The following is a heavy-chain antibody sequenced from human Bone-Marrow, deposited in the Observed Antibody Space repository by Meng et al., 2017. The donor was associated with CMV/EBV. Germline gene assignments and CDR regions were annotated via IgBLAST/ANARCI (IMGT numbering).Heavy chain of an antibody. CDR1: GYTLTELS. V-gene: IGHV1-24*01. Sequence: ASVKVSCKVSGYTLTELSMHWVRQAPGKGLEWRGGFDPEDGETIYAQKFQGRVTMTEDTSTDTAYMELSNLRSEDTAVYYCATLGLHYGMDVWGQGTRVTVSS. J-gene: IGHJ6*02. D-gene: IGHD7-27*01. CDR3: ATLGLHYGMDV. CDR2: FDPEDGET.